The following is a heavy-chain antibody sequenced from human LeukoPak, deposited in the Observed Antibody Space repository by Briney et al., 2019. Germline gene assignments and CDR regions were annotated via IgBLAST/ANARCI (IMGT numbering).Heavy chain of an antibody. CDR3: ARDLNYVTLGYDILADVGYYFDY. CDR1: GYTFTMYG. Sequence: GASVKVSCKASGYTFTMYGISWVRQAPGQGLQWLGWISPQSGTTEYAQDLQGRVSMTTDTPTSTAYLELRSLRSDDTAIYYCARDLNYVTLGYDILADVGYYFDYWGQGSLVTDSS. D-gene: IGHD3-9*01. V-gene: IGHV1-18*01. J-gene: IGHJ4*02. CDR2: ISPQSGTT.